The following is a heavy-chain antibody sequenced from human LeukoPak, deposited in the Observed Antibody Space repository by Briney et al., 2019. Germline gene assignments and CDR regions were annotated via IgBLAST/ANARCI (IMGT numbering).Heavy chain of an antibody. CDR1: GYTFTGDY. CDR3: ARECSTTSCSFTFDY. D-gene: IGHD2-2*01. CDR2: INPNSGGT. V-gene: IGHV1-2*02. Sequence: ASVKVSCKASGYTFTGDYMHWVRQAPGQGLEWMGWINPNSGGTNYAQKFQGSVTMTRDTSITTAYMELSRLRSDDTAVYYCARECSTTSCSFTFDYWGQGTLVTVSS. J-gene: IGHJ4*02.